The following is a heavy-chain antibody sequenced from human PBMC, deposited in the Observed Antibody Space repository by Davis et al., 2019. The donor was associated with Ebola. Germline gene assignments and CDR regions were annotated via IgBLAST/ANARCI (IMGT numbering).Heavy chain of an antibody. CDR3: ATDNWGPAL. V-gene: IGHV3-30-3*01. CDR2: ISYDGSYK. CDR1: GFPSSRYA. Sequence: PGGSLRLSCAAFGFPSSRYAMHWFRPAPAKGLEWVAVISYDGSYKYYGDSVKARFTISRDNSKNTLYVQMNSLRAEDTAVYYCATDNWGPALWGQGTLLTVSS. J-gene: IGHJ4*02. D-gene: IGHD7-27*01.